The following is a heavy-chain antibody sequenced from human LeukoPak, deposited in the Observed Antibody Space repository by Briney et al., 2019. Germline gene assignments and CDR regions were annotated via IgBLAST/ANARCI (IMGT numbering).Heavy chain of an antibody. CDR1: GGSVSGGNYY. CDR3: ARTGSTGGY. J-gene: IGHJ4*02. V-gene: IGHV4-61*01. D-gene: IGHD1-1*01. CDR2: IHYSGST. Sequence: SETLSLTCTVSGGSVSGGNYYCSWIRQSPGKGLEWIGYIHYSGSTVYNPSLKSRVTMSIDTSKNQFSLDLSSVTAADTAVYYCARTGSTGGYWGQGTLVTVSS.